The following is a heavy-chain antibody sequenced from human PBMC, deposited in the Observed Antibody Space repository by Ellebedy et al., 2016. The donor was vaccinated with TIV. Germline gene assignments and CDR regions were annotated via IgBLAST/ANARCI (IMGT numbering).Heavy chain of an antibody. V-gene: IGHV1-2*04. CDR3: ARDTSPYGDYILDY. D-gene: IGHD4-17*01. J-gene: IGHJ4*02. CDR2: ISPNSGGT. Sequence: AASVKVSCKASGYTFTGYYMHWVRQAPGQGLEWMGWISPNSGGTNYAQKFQGWVTMTRDTSISTAYMELSRLRSDDTAVYYCARDTSPYGDYILDYWGQGTLVTVSS. CDR1: GYTFTGYY.